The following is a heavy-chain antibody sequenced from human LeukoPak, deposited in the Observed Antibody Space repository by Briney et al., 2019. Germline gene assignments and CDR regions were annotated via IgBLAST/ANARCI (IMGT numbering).Heavy chain of an antibody. J-gene: IGHJ4*02. D-gene: IGHD2-15*01. Sequence: PGGSLRLSCAASGFTFSSYSMNWVRQAPGKGLEWIGHIYKIGTTNYNPSLKSRLTISADTSKNQFSLKLRSVTAADTAVYYCVIGVGWQPDYWGQGALVTVSS. CDR1: GFTFSSYS. CDR2: IYKIGTT. V-gene: IGHV4-59*01. CDR3: VIGVGWQPDY.